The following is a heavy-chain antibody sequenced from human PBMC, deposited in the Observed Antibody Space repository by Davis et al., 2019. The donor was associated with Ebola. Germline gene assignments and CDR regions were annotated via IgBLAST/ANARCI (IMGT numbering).Heavy chain of an antibody. D-gene: IGHD6-19*01. Sequence: GESLKISCVVSGFTFSSNWMHWVRQAPGKGLEWVSSISSSSSYIYYADSVKGRFTISRDNAKNSLYLQMNSLRAEDTAVYYCARDVAVAGTVDYWGQGTLVTVSS. CDR1: GFTFSSNW. CDR2: ISSSSSYI. V-gene: IGHV3-21*01. CDR3: ARDVAVAGTVDY. J-gene: IGHJ4*02.